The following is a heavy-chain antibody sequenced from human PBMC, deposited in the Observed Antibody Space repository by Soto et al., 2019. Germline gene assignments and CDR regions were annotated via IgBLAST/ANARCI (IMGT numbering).Heavy chain of an antibody. CDR2: INSDGSVS. CDR3: ARGDCVGGTCYSLAGSFYYYMDV. J-gene: IGHJ6*03. D-gene: IGHD2-15*01. V-gene: IGHV3-74*01. Sequence: EVKLVESGGGLVQPGGSLRLSCAASGFTFSHYWMYWVRQAPGKGLVWVSRINSDGSVSSYADSVKGRLTISRDNVKNTLYLQMNSLRAEDTAVYSCARGDCVGGTCYSLAGSFYYYMDVWGKGTTVTVFS. CDR1: GFTFSHYW.